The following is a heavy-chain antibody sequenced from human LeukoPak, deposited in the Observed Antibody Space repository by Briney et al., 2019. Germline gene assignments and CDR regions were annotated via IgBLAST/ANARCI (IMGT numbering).Heavy chain of an antibody. V-gene: IGHV4-59*01. J-gene: IGHJ4*02. CDR2: IYYSGST. CDR3: ARVTGYRIEDYFDY. D-gene: IGHD6-13*01. Sequence: SETLSLTCTVSGGSISSYYWSWIRQPPGKGLEWVGYIYYSGSTNYNPSLKSRVTISVETSKNEFSLKLRSVTAADTAVYYCARVTGYRIEDYFDYWGQGTLVTVSS. CDR1: GGSISSYY.